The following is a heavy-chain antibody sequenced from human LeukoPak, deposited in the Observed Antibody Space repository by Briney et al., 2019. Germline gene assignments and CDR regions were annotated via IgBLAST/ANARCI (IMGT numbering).Heavy chain of an antibody. CDR1: GFTFSSYG. D-gene: IGHD6-19*01. CDR3: AKGEQWLLDY. V-gene: IGHV3-33*06. CDR2: IWYVGSNK. Sequence: GGSLRLSCAASGFTFSSYGMHWVRQAPGKGLEWVAVIWYVGSNKYYADSVKGRFTISRDNSKNTLYLQMNSLRAEDTAVYYCAKGEQWLLDYWGQGTLVTVSS. J-gene: IGHJ4*02.